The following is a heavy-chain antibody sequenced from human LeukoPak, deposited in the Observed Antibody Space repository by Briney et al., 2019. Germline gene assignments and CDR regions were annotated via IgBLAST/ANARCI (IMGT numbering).Heavy chain of an antibody. CDR2: INHSGST. CDR3: ARRPGLLFGRGNWFDP. J-gene: IGHJ5*02. Sequence: PGGSLRLSCAASGITFNSYTMNWIRQPPGKGLEWIGEINHSGSTNYNPSLKSRVTISVDTSKNQFSLKLSSVTAADTAVYYCARRPGLLFGRGNWFDPWGQGTLVTVSS. V-gene: IGHV4-34*01. D-gene: IGHD3-10*01. CDR1: GITFNSYT.